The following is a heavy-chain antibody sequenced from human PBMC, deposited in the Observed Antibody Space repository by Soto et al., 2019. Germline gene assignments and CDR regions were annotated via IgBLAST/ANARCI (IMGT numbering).Heavy chain of an antibody. Sequence: GASVKVSCKASGYTFTSYGISWVRQAPGQGLEWMGWISAYNGNTNYAQKLQGRVTMTTDTSTSTAYMELRSLRSDDTAVYYCARDPIGRMTTVTKSSYYFDYWGQGTLVTVSS. D-gene: IGHD4-4*01. J-gene: IGHJ4*02. CDR1: GYTFTSYG. V-gene: IGHV1-18*04. CDR3: ARDPIGRMTTVTKSSYYFDY. CDR2: ISAYNGNT.